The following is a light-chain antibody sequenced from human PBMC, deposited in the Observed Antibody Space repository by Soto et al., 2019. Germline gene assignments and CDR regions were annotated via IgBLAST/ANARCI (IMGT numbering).Light chain of an antibody. CDR3: QETYNSPLT. J-gene: IGKJ1*01. Sequence: DIQMTQSPSSLSASVGDRVTITCRSSQNIRIYLNWFQQKPGKAPNLLIYGAYSLHSGVPSRFSGSGSGTDFTLTINSLQTEDFAVYYCQETYNSPLTFGQGTKVEMK. CDR2: GAY. V-gene: IGKV1-39*01. CDR1: QNIRIY.